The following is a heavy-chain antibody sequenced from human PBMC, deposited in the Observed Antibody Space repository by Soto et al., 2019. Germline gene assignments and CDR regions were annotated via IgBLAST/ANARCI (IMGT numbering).Heavy chain of an antibody. D-gene: IGHD6-19*01. V-gene: IGHV3-21*01. CDR2: ISGSSSYI. Sequence: EVQLMESGGGLVKPGGSLRLSCAASGFTFNTYSMKWVRQAPGKGLEWVSSISGSSSYIYYADSVKGRFTISRDNAKNSLYVQMNSLKAEDTAVYYCARSPGYSSGWYDWWGQGTLVTVSS. CDR1: GFTFNTYS. J-gene: IGHJ4*02. CDR3: ARSPGYSSGWYDW.